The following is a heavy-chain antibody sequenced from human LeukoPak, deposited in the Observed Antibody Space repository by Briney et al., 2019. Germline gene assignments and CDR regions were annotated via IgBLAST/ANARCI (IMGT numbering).Heavy chain of an antibody. J-gene: IGHJ4*02. CDR2: IYHSGST. V-gene: IGHV4-59*08. CDR1: GGSISSYY. CDR3: ARWGASGSHY. Sequence: SETLSLTCTVSGGSISSYYWSWIRQPPGKGLEWIGSIYHSGSTYYNPSLKSRVTISVDTSKNQFSLKLSSVTAADTAVYYCARWGASGSHYWGQGTLVTVSS. D-gene: IGHD3-10*01.